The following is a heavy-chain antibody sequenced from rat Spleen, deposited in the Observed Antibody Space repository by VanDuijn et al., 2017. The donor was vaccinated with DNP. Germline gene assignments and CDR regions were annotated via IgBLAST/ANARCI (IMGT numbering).Heavy chain of an antibody. Sequence: EVQLVESGGGLVQPGRSLKLSCAASGFTFSDYYMAWIRQAPGKGLEWVASISTDGDTTYYPDSVKGRFTVSRDNVKGTLYLQMDSLRSEDTATYYCARPDYWGQGVMVTVSS. CDR3: ARPDY. V-gene: IGHV5-25*01. J-gene: IGHJ2*01. CDR2: ISTDGDTT. CDR1: GFTFSDYY.